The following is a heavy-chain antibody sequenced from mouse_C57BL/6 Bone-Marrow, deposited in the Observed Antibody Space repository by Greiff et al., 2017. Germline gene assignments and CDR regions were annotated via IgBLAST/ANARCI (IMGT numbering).Heavy chain of an antibody. CDR3: ARDAGYYDYVYAMDY. D-gene: IGHD2-4*01. Sequence: EVQGVESGGGLVQSGRSLRLSCATSGFTFSDFYMEWVRQAPGKGLEWIAASRNKANDDTTEYSASVKGRFIVSRDTSQSILYLLMNALRAEDTAIYYCARDAGYYDYVYAMDYWGQGTSVTVSS. J-gene: IGHJ4*01. V-gene: IGHV7-1*01. CDR2: SRNKANDDTT. CDR1: GFTFSDFY.